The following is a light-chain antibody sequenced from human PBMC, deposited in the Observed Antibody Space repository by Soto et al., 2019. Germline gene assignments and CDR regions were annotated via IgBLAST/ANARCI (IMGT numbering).Light chain of an antibody. CDR2: RNN. J-gene: IGLJ3*02. CDR1: SSNIGSEY. V-gene: IGLV1-47*01. CDR3: AARDDSLSGHWV. Sequence: QSVLTQPPSASGTPGQRVTISCAGSSSNIGSEYVVWYQHLPGTAPQLLIYRNNQRPSGVPDRFAGSKSGTSASLAISGLRSEDEADYYCAARDDSLSGHWVFGVGTKLPVL.